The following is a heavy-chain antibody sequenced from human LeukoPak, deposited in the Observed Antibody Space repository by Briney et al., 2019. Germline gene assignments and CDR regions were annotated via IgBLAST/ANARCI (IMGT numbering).Heavy chain of an antibody. CDR3: AGGREVTATLPF. V-gene: IGHV4-31*03. Sequence: PSQTLSLTCTVSGGSISSGDYYWSWIRQRPGKGLEWIGYIYYSGSTYYNPSLKSRVTISVDTSKNQFSLNLNSATAADTAVYYCAGGREVTATLPFWGQGTLVTVSS. CDR1: GGSISSGDYY. D-gene: IGHD2-15*01. CDR2: IYYSGST. J-gene: IGHJ4*02.